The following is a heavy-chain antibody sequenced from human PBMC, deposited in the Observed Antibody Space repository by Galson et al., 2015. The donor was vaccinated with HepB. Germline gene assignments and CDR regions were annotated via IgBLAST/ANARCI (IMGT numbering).Heavy chain of an antibody. CDR3: ASLKVVMPDAFDI. CDR2: IHPGDSDT. D-gene: IGHD3-22*01. V-gene: IGHV5-51*01. CDR1: GYSFTSYW. Sequence: QSGAEVKKPGESLKISCKGSGYSFTSYWIGWVRQMPGKGLEWMGIIHPGDSDTRYSPSFQGQVTISAGKSISTAYLQWSSLKASGTAMYYCASLKVVMPDAFDIWGQGTMVTVSS. J-gene: IGHJ3*02.